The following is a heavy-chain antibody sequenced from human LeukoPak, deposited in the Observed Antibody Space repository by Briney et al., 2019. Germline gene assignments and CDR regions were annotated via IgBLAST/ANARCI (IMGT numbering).Heavy chain of an antibody. D-gene: IGHD2-8*01. CDR2: ISGSGGST. CDR1: GFAFGTYW. Sequence: GGSLRLSCSASGFAFGTYWMHWVRQAPGKGLEWVSAISGSGGSTYYADSVKGRFTISRDNSKNTLYLQMNSLRAEDTAMYYCAKEWSAFDMWGQGTMVTVSS. V-gene: IGHV3-23*01. J-gene: IGHJ3*02. CDR3: AKEWSAFDM.